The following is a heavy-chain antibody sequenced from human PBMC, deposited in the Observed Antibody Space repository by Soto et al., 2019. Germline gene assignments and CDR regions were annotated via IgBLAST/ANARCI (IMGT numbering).Heavy chain of an antibody. V-gene: IGHV4-39*01. Sequence: SETLSLTCTVSGGSISSSSYYWGWIRQPPGKGLEWIGSIYYSGSTYYNPSLKSRVTISVDTSKNQFSLKLSSVTAADTAVYYCASYLEVADNNWFDPWGQGTLVT. D-gene: IGHD6-19*01. CDR2: IYYSGST. CDR1: GGSISSSSYY. J-gene: IGHJ5*02. CDR3: ASYLEVADNNWFDP.